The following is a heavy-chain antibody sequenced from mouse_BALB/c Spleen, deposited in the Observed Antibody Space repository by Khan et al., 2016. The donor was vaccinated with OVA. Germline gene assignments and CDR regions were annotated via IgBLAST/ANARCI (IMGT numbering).Heavy chain of an antibody. CDR1: GDSITSGY. D-gene: IGHD2-1*01. CDR2: IGYSGST. J-gene: IGHJ1*01. V-gene: IGHV3-8*02. CDR3: ARGGNPRWYFDV. Sequence: EVQLQESGPSLVKPSQTLSLTCSVTGDSITSGYWNWIRKFPGNKLEFMGYIGYSGSTYYNQSLKSRISITRDTSKNQYYLQLNSVTTEDTATYYYARGGNPRWYFDVWGAGTTVTVSS.